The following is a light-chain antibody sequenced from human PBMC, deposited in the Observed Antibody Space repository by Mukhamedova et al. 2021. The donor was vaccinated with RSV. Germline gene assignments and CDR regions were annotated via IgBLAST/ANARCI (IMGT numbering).Light chain of an antibody. CDR2: RNN. V-gene: IGLV10-54*02. J-gene: IGLJ6*01. CDR3: STLDSGLGV. Sequence: CRNNNRPSGISERFSASRSGNTASLTITGLQPEDEADYYYSTLDSGLGVFGSGTKVTVL.